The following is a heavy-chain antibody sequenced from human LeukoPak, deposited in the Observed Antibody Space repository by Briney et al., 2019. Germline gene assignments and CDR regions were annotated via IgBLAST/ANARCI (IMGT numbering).Heavy chain of an antibody. CDR3: ARAPGVNYYYYMDV. CDR1: GFTFSNYW. V-gene: IGHV3-7*03. D-gene: IGHD7-27*01. Sequence: GGSLRLSCAASGFTFSNYWMTWVRQAPGKGLEWVGNIKQDGSEKYYVDSVKGRFTISRDNAKNSLYLQMNSLRAEDTALYYCARAPGVNYYYYMDVWGKGTTVTVSS. J-gene: IGHJ6*03. CDR2: IKQDGSEK.